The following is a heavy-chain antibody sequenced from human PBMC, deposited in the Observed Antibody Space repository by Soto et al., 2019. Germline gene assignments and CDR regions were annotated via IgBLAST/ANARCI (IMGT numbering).Heavy chain of an antibody. CDR2: IWYDGSNK. J-gene: IGHJ4*02. Sequence: QVQLVESGRGVVQPGRSLRLSCAASGFTFSSYGMHWVRQAPGKGLEWVAVIWYDGSNKYYADSVKGRFTISRDNSKNTLYLQMNSLRAEDTAVYYCARDRQLAGYYFDYWGQGTLVTVSS. CDR1: GFTFSSYG. D-gene: IGHD6-6*01. CDR3: ARDRQLAGYYFDY. V-gene: IGHV3-33*01.